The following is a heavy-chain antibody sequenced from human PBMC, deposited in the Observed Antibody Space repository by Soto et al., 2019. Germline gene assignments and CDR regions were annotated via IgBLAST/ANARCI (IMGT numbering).Heavy chain of an antibody. CDR3: ARGGTIGYCSGGSCYINYYYYYGMDV. Sequence: TLSLTCTVSGGSISSGDYYWSWIRQPPGKGLEWIGYIYYSGSTYYNPSLKSRVTISVDTSKNQFSLKLSSVTAADTAVYYCARGGTIGYCSGGSCYINYYYYYGMDVWGQGTTVTVSS. V-gene: IGHV4-30-4*01. D-gene: IGHD2-15*01. J-gene: IGHJ6*02. CDR2: IYYSGST. CDR1: GGSISSGDYY.